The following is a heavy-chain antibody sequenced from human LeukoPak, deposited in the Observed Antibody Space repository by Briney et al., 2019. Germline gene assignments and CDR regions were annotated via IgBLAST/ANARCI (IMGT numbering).Heavy chain of an antibody. Sequence: GGSLRFSCAGSGFTVSKYAMFWVRQPTGKHLEWVAAIGTAGDTYYSDSVKGRFTIYRENANNSLYLQMSSLGAADTAVYYCARQDFGGPLDYWGQGTLVTVSS. CDR2: IGTAGDT. CDR1: GFTVSKYA. V-gene: IGHV3-13*01. J-gene: IGHJ4*02. D-gene: IGHD3-10*01. CDR3: ARQDFGGPLDY.